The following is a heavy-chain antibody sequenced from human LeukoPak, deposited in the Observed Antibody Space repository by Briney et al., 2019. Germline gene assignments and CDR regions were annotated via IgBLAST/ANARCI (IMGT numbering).Heavy chain of an antibody. D-gene: IGHD6-13*01. CDR1: GFTFSSYG. CDR3: ARGSGYSSSWYREHFQH. Sequence: GGSLRLSCAASGFTFSSYGMHWVRQAPGKGLEWVAVIWYDGSNKYYADSVKGRFTISRDNSKNTLYLQMNSLRAEDTAVYYCARGSGYSSSWYREHFQHWGQGTLVTVSS. J-gene: IGHJ1*01. V-gene: IGHV3-33*01. CDR2: IWYDGSNK.